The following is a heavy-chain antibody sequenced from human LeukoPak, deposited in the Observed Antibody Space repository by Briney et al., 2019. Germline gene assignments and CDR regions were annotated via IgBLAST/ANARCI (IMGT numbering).Heavy chain of an antibody. Sequence: GGSLRLSCAASGFTVSSNYMSWVRQAPGKGLEWVSVIYSGGSTYYADSVKGRFTISRDNSKNTLYLQMGSLRAEDMAVYYCARDHYGDFDYWGQGTLVTVSS. CDR2: IYSGGST. CDR1: GFTVSSNY. V-gene: IGHV3-66*01. J-gene: IGHJ4*02. CDR3: ARDHYGDFDY. D-gene: IGHD4-17*01.